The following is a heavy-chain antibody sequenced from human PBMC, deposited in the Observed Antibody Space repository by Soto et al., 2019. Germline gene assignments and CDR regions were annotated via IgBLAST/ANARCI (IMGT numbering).Heavy chain of an antibody. Sequence: TLSLTCAVSGGSISGSNWWSWVRQPPGKGLEWIGEISHSGNTNYNPSLKSRVTITVDKSKNQFSLKLSSVTAADTAVFYCARVGSSWYFDFWGQGILVTVSS. CDR3: ARVGSSWYFDF. CDR2: ISHSGNT. J-gene: IGHJ4*02. V-gene: IGHV4-4*02. CDR1: GGSISGSNW. D-gene: IGHD6-13*01.